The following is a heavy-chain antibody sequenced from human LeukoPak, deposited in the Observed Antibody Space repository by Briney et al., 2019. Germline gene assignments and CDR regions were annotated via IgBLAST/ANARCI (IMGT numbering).Heavy chain of an antibody. CDR2: INPNSGGT. J-gene: IGHJ4*02. V-gene: IGHV1-2*02. Sequence: ASVKVSCKASGYTFTGYYMHWVRQAPGQGLEWMGWINPNSGGTNYAQKLQGRVTMTRDKSISTAYMELSRLRSDDTAVYCCARDRGGYEGYYFDYWGQGTLVTVSS. D-gene: IGHD5-24*01. CDR1: GYTFTGYY. CDR3: ARDRGGYEGYYFDY.